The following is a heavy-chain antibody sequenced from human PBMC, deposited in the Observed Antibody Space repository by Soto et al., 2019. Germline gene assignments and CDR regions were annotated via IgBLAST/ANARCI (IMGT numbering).Heavy chain of an antibody. J-gene: IGHJ4*02. CDR2: INHRGST. Sequence: QVQTQQWGAGLLKPSETLTLTCAVYGGSFSGYYCSWFRQPPGKGLEWIGEINHRGSTNYNASRKSRVTILVDTSKNQFSLKLSSVTAADPAVYYFATRHHSGGSWGQGTRVTVSS. CDR1: GGSFSGYY. V-gene: IGHV4-34*01. CDR3: ATRHHSGGS. D-gene: IGHD3-10*01.